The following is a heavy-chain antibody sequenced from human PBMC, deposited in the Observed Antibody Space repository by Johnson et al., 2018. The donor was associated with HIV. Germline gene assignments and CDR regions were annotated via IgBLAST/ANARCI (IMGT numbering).Heavy chain of an antibody. CDR1: GFTFSSYG. D-gene: IGHD3-22*01. J-gene: IGHJ3*02. CDR3: AKDVGNYWPNAFDI. Sequence: QVQLVESGGGVVQPGGSLRLSCAASGFTFSSYGMHWVRQAPGKALEWVAVIWYDGSNKFSADSVKGRFTISRDNSKNTLYLQMNSLRAEDTAVYYCAKDVGNYWPNAFDIWGQGTTVTVSS. CDR2: IWYDGSNK. V-gene: IGHV3-30*02.